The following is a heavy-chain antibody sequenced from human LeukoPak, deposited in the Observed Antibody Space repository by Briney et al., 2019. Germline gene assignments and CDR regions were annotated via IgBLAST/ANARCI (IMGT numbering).Heavy chain of an antibody. J-gene: IGHJ6*03. D-gene: IGHD2-2*01. Sequence: ASVKVSCKASGYTFTSYYMHWVRQAPGQGLEWMGIINPSGGSTSYAQKFQGRVTMTRDASTSTVYMELSSLRSEDTAVYYCARTTEGYCRSTSCYDFSYSYYMDVWGKGTTVTISS. CDR3: ARTTEGYCRSTSCYDFSYSYYMDV. CDR2: INPSGGST. V-gene: IGHV1-46*01. CDR1: GYTFTSYY.